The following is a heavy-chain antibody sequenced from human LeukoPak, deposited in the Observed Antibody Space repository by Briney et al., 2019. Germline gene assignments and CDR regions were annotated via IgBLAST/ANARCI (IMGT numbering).Heavy chain of an antibody. J-gene: IGHJ6*03. V-gene: IGHV3-74*01. CDR2: INGDGSTT. Sequence: GGSLRLSCAASGFTFSNYWMHWVRQGPGKGLGWVSRINGDGSTTHYADSVKGRFTISRDNAKNTLYLQLNSLRAEDTAVYYCARGMISGQRHMDVWGKGTTVTVSS. CDR3: ARGMISGQRHMDV. CDR1: GFTFSNYW. D-gene: IGHD6-25*01.